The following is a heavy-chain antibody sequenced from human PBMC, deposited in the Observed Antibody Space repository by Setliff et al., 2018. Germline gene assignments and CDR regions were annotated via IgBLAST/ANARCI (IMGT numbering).Heavy chain of an antibody. CDR2: SYNIGET. V-gene: IGHV3-53*01. J-gene: IGHJ5*01. Sequence: GGSLRLSCVVSGLTVSNDFMGWVRQAPGKGLECVSVSYNIGETRYADSVKGRFTISRDKSKNTLYLHLSSLSVEDTATYYCARDRGGTNPWFDFWGQGTQVTVSS. CDR3: ARDRGGTNPWFDF. CDR1: GLTVSNDF. D-gene: IGHD3-10*01.